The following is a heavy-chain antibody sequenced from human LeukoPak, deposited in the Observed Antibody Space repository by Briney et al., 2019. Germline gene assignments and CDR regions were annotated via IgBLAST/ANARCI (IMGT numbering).Heavy chain of an antibody. J-gene: IGHJ4*02. V-gene: IGHV3-7*03. D-gene: IGHD3-22*01. CDR2: IKQDGSEK. Sequence: PGGSLRLSCAASGFTFSGYWMTWVRQAPGKGLEWVASIKQDGSEKYYVDSVKGRFTISRDNAKNSLYLQMNSLRAEDSAVYYCATDREGDPSAYYLVGGQGTLITVSS. CDR1: GFTFSGYW. CDR3: ATDREGDPSAYYLV.